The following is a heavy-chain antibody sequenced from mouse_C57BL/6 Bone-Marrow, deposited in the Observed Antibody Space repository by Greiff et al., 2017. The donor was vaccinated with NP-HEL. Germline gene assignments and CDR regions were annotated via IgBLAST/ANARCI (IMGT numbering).Heavy chain of an antibody. CDR1: GYAFTNYL. CDR2: INPGCGGT. J-gene: IGHJ2*01. V-gene: IGHV1-54*01. Sequence: QVQLQQSGAELVRPGTSVKVSCKASGYAFTNYLIGWVKLRPGQGLELIGVINPGCGGTNYNEKFKGKATLTADKSSSTAYMQLSSLTSEDSAVYFCARLGFYYFDYWGQGTTLTVSS. CDR3: ARLGFYYFDY.